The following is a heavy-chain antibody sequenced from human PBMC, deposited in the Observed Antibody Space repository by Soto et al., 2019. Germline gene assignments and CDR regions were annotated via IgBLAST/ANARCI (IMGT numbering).Heavy chain of an antibody. CDR3: SRFIMVGGWFDPHYYHGMDV. CDR2: ISGYKGNT. Sequence: QVQLVQSGAEVKKPGASVTVSCKTSGYTFSNYGINWVRQAPGQGLEWMGWISGYKGNTNYAQTVQGRVTMTTHTATGTVYMELRSLKSDDTSIYYCSRFIMVGGWFDPHYYHGMDVWGQWTTVTVSS. J-gene: IGHJ6*02. CDR1: GYTFSNYG. V-gene: IGHV1-18*01. D-gene: IGHD6-19*01.